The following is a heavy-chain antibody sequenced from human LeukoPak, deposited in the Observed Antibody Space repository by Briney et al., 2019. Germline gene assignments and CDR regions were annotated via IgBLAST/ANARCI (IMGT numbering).Heavy chain of an antibody. V-gene: IGHV4-59*12. J-gene: IGHJ4*02. CDR1: GGSTSGYY. CDR2: VHYGGTT. D-gene: IGHD6-19*01. Sequence: PSETLSLTCTVSGGSTSGYYWSWIRQPPGRGLEFIGHVHYGGTTKYNPSLESRVTISVDTSKNQFSLKLSSVTAADTAVYYCARILDSGRFDYWGQGTLVTVSS. CDR3: ARILDSGRFDY.